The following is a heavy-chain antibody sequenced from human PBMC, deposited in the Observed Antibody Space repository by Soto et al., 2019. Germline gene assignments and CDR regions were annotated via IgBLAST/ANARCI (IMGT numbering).Heavy chain of an antibody. D-gene: IGHD3-10*01. Sequence: SETLSLTCSVSGYSISGGYHWGSIRQPPGKGLEWLGSVHHSGSTYYNPSLKSRVTISVDTSKSQFYLRLNSVTAADTAVYYCASSAGHPGDFFYYNGMDVWGLGTTVTVSS. CDR2: VHHSGST. V-gene: IGHV4-38-2*01. CDR1: GYSISGGYH. CDR3: ASSAGHPGDFFYYNGMDV. J-gene: IGHJ6*02.